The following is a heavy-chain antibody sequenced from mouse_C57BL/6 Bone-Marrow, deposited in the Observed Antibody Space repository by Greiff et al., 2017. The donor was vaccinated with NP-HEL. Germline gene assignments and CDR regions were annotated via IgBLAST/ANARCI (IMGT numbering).Heavy chain of an antibody. Sequence: EVQLQESGAELVRPGASVKLSCTASGFNIKDDYMHWVKQRPEQGLEWIGWIDPENGDTEYASKFQGKATITADTSSNTAYLQLSSLTSEDTAVYYCTTEVLWLYYCDYWGQGTTLTVSS. D-gene: IGHD2-2*01. CDR1: GFNIKDDY. CDR3: TTEVLWLYYCDY. CDR2: IDPENGDT. V-gene: IGHV14-4*01. J-gene: IGHJ2*01.